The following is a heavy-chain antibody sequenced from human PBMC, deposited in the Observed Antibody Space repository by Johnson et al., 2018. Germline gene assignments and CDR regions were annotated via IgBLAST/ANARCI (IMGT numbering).Heavy chain of an antibody. CDR2: FYRGSNT. V-gene: IGHV3-53*01. J-gene: IGHJ3*02. CDR1: GFTVSSNY. D-gene: IGHD3-16*01. CDR3: TRASPEGERRDVFDI. Sequence: VQLVESGGGLIQPGGSLRLSCAASGFTVSSNYMSWVRQAPGKGLEWVSIFYRGSNTYYADSVKGRFTISRDNSKNTLYLQMNSLRAEDTAVYYCTRASPEGERRDVFDIWGQGTIVTVSS.